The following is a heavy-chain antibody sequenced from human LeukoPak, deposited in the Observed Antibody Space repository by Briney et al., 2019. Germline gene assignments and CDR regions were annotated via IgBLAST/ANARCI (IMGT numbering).Heavy chain of an antibody. CDR2: ISSSGSTI. V-gene: IGHV3-48*03. J-gene: IGHJ4*02. Sequence: GGSLRLSCAASGFTFSSYEMNWVRQAPGKGLEWVSYISSSGSTIYYADSVKGRFTISRDNAKNSLYLQMNSLRAEDTAVYYCARDSHYDFWSGPSFDYWSQGTLVTVSS. CDR1: GFTFSSYE. D-gene: IGHD3-3*01. CDR3: ARDSHYDFWSGPSFDY.